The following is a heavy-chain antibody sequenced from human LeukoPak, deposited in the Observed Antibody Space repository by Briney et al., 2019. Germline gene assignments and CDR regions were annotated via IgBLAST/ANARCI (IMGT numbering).Heavy chain of an antibody. J-gene: IGHJ5*02. CDR3: ARGKGGYSGYDQSWFDP. D-gene: IGHD5-12*01. CDR1: RYTFTSYA. V-gene: IGHV1-3*01. Sequence: ASVKVSCKASRYTFTSYAMHWVRQAPGQRLEWMGWINAGNGNTKYSQKFQGRVTITRDTSASTAYMELSSLRSEDTAVYYCARGKGGYSGYDQSWFDPWGQGTLVTVSS. CDR2: INAGNGNT.